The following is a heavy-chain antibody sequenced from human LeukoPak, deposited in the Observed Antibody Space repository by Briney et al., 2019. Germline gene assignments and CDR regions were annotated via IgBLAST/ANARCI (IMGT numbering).Heavy chain of an antibody. D-gene: IGHD3-10*01. J-gene: IGHJ4*02. V-gene: IGHV1-2*02. CDR2: INPNTGGT. Sequence: ASVKVSCKASEYTFTGYYMHWVRQAPGQGLEWMGWINPNTGGTNYAQKFQGRVTMTRDTSISTAYMELSRLRSDDTAVYYCARAIIMVRGVDYWGQGTLVTVSS. CDR1: EYTFTGYY. CDR3: ARAIIMVRGVDY.